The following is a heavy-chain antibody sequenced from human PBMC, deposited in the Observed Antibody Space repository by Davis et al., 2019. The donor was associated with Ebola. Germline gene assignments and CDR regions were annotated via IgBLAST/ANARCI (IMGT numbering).Heavy chain of an antibody. Sequence: GESLTISCAASGFTFSDYYMTWIRQAPGKGLEWVSYISGCGSIMYYADSVKGRVTVSRDNAEYSLFLQMNSLRAEDTAVYYCARDGSNSYFDYWGQGNLVTVSS. CDR2: ISGCGSIM. CDR3: ARDGSNSYFDY. J-gene: IGHJ4*02. V-gene: IGHV3-11*04. CDR1: GFTFSDYY. D-gene: IGHD2-15*01.